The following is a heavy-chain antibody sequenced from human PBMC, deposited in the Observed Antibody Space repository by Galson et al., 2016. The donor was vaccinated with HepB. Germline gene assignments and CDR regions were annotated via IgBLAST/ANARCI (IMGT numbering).Heavy chain of an antibody. V-gene: IGHV6-1*01. CDR2: TYYRSKWHF. CDR1: GDNVSSNSAG. Sequence: CAISGDNVSSNSAGWYWIRQSPSRGLEWLGRTYYRSKWHFDYAESVKSRITINPDTAKNQFSLQLNSVTPEDTAIYYCARSYLLGRGFGSWGQGTLVTVSS. J-gene: IGHJ4*02. D-gene: IGHD7-27*01. CDR3: ARSYLLGRGFGS.